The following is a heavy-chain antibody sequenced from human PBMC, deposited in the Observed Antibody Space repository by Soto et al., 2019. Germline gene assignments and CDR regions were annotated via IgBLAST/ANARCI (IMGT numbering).Heavy chain of an antibody. D-gene: IGHD3-22*01. Sequence: SLRLSCAASGFTFDDYAMHWVRQATGKCLQWVSSISWNSGSIAYADSVKGRFTISRDNAKNSLFLQMSSLRPEDTALYYCAKALDYDSSGYYYFDSWGQGTLVTVSS. CDR3: AKALDYDSSGYYYFDS. CDR2: ISWNSGSI. V-gene: IGHV3-9*01. J-gene: IGHJ4*02. CDR1: GFTFDDYA.